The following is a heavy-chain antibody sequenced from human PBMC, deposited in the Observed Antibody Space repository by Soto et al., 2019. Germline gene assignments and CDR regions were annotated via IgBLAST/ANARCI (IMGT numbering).Heavy chain of an antibody. CDR1: GGSIRSYY. Sequence: QVQLQESGPGLVKPSETLSLTCTVSGGSIRSYYWSWIRQPPGKGLEWIGYVSYSGSANYNPSLKSRVTVSLDTSKNQFSLKLTSVTAADTAVYYCSRDYSNYSWFDPWGQGTLVTVSS. D-gene: IGHD4-4*01. CDR2: VSYSGSA. J-gene: IGHJ5*02. V-gene: IGHV4-59*01. CDR3: SRDYSNYSWFDP.